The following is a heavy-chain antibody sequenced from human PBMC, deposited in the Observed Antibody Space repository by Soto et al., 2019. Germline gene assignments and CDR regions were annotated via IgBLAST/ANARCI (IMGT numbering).Heavy chain of an antibody. D-gene: IGHD3-22*01. Sequence: EVQLLESGGGLVQPGGSLRLSCAASGFTFSSYAMSWVRQAPGKGLEWVSSISSSSSYIYYADSVKGRFTISRDNAKNSLYLQMNSLRAEDTAVYYCARDWASDYYDSSGYYDYWGQGTLVTVSS. CDR3: ARDWASDYYDSSGYYDY. J-gene: IGHJ4*02. CDR1: GFTFSSYA. V-gene: IGHV3-21*01. CDR2: ISSSSSYI.